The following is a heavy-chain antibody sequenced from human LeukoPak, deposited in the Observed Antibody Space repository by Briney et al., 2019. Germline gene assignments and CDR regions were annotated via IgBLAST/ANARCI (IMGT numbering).Heavy chain of an antibody. V-gene: IGHV1-2*02. D-gene: IGHD2-15*01. CDR1: GYTFTGYY. Sequence: ASVKVSCKASGYTFTGYYMHWVRQAPGQGLEWMGWINPNSGGTNYAQKFQGRVTMTRDTSISTAYMELSRLRSDDTAVYYCARVRNSGGSSGFDYWGQGTLVTVSS. J-gene: IGHJ4*02. CDR2: INPNSGGT. CDR3: ARVRNSGGSSGFDY.